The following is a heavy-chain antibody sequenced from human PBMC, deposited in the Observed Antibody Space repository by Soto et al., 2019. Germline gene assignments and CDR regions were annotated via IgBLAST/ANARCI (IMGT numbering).Heavy chain of an antibody. CDR1: GFTFSSYE. J-gene: IGHJ1*01. CDR3: ARVSQSFIEYFQY. D-gene: IGHD3-16*02. CDR2: ISGSGYTI. V-gene: IGHV3-48*03. Sequence: GSLRLSCAASGFTFSSYEMIWVRQAPGKGLEWVSYISGSGYTIHYADSVKGRFTISRDNAKRSLYLQMNSLGAEDTAVYHCARVSQSFIEYFQYWGQGTLVTVSS.